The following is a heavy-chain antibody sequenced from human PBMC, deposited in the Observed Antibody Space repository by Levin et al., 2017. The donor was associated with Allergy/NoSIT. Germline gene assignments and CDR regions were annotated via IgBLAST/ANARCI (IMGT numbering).Heavy chain of an antibody. CDR2: INPSGGST. V-gene: IGHV1-46*01. Sequence: ESLKISCKASRYTFTSYYMHWVRQAPGQGLEWMGIINPSGGSTSYAQKFQGRVTMTRDTSTSTVYMELSSLRSEDTAVYYCARGLRIAVAGNSFDPWGQGTLVTVSS. D-gene: IGHD6-19*01. J-gene: IGHJ5*02. CDR1: RYTFTSYY. CDR3: ARGLRIAVAGNSFDP.